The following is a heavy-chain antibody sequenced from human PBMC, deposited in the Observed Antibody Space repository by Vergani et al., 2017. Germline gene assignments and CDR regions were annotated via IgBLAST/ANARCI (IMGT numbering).Heavy chain of an antibody. D-gene: IGHD3-22*01. CDR3: AREDISLTVEGANYMDI. CDR1: GDRVSNKSAG. J-gene: IGHJ6*03. CDR2: TYFMSKWYN. Sequence: QVQLHQSGPGLVTLSQTLSLTCAISGDRVSNKSAGWNWIRQSPSRGLEWLGRTYFMSKWYNDYAASVKSRMTINSDTSKNLFSLQLQSVTPEDTAVYYCAREDISLTVEGANYMDIWGKGTTVTVSS. V-gene: IGHV6-1*01.